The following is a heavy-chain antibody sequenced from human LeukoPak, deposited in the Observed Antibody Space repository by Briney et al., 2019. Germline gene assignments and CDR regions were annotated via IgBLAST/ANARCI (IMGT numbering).Heavy chain of an antibody. CDR1: GFTFSDYY. V-gene: IGHV3-11*01. CDR2: ISSSGSTI. D-gene: IGHD5-18*01. CDR3: ARDLSAMVFSFDY. J-gene: IGHJ4*02. Sequence: PGGSLRLSCAAPGFTFSDYYMSWIRQAPGKGLEWVSYISSSGSTIYYADSVKGRFTISRDNAKNSLYLQMNSLRAEDTAVYYCARDLSAMVFSFDYWGQGTLATVSS.